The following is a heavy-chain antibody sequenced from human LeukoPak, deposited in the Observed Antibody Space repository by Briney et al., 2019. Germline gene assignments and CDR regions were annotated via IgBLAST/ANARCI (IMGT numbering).Heavy chain of an antibody. J-gene: IGHJ4*02. V-gene: IGHV3-21*01. CDR2: ISSSSSYI. CDR3: ARASLAYCGGDCYFDY. CDR1: GFTFSSYA. Sequence: GGSLRLSCTASGFTFSSYAMSWVRQAPGKGLEWVSSISSSSSYIYYADSVKGRFTISRDNAKNSLYLQMNSLRAEDTAVYYCARASLAYCGGDCYFDYWGQGTLVTVSS. D-gene: IGHD2-21*02.